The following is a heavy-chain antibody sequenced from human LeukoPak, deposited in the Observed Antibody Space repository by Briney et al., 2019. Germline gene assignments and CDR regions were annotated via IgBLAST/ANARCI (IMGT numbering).Heavy chain of an antibody. Sequence: SVKVSCKASGGTFSSYAISWVRQAPGQGREWMGRIIPILGIANYAQKFQGRVTITADKSTNTAYMELSILRSEDTAVYYCARAVDIVATIETTAFDIWGQGTMVTVSS. CDR2: IIPILGIA. CDR1: GGTFSSYA. J-gene: IGHJ3*02. D-gene: IGHD5-12*01. CDR3: ARAVDIVATIETTAFDI. V-gene: IGHV1-69*04.